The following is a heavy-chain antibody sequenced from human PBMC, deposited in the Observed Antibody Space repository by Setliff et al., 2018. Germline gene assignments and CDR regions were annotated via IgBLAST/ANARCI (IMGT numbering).Heavy chain of an antibody. CDR1: GYTFTNYG. V-gene: IGHV1-18*01. CDR3: ARLVRYCTKIACQRLSGAEH. D-gene: IGHD2-8*01. CDR2: INNYSFKT. J-gene: IGHJ4*02. Sequence: ASVKVSCKTSGYTFTNYGITWVRQAPGQGLEWMGWINNYSFKTNYPQKFLGRVTVTTDTSTGTAYMELGSLTSDDTAIYFCARLVRYCTKIACQRLSGAEHWGQGTLVTVPQ.